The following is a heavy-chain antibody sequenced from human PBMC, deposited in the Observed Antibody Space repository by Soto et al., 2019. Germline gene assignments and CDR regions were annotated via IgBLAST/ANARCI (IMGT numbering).Heavy chain of an antibody. J-gene: IGHJ5*02. CDR1: GSYITSGGNY. Sequence: QVPLQESGPGLVNHSQTLTLTCSVSGSYITSGGNYWTWNRPHPEKGLEWVGNIKDRGTTHYNPSRRSRVTIYMDNFKGHFSLNLASVTAEDTAVYFCSREAVGGGYTAGWFDPWGPGHLVTVSS. V-gene: IGHV4-31*03. D-gene: IGHD5-12*01. CDR3: SREAVGGGYTAGWFDP. CDR2: IKDRGTT.